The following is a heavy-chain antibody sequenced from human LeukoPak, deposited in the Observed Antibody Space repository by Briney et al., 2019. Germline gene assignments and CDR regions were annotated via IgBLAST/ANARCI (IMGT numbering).Heavy chain of an antibody. CDR1: GGTFSSYA. CDR3: ARDRSGGDDGGLGH. CDR2: IIPILGIA. Sequence: GASVKVSCKASGGTFSSYAISWVRQAPGQGLEWMGRIIPILGIANYAQKFQGRVTITADKSTSTAYMELSSLRSEDTAVYYCARDRSGGDDGGLGHWGQGTLVTVSS. D-gene: IGHD3-10*01. J-gene: IGHJ4*02. V-gene: IGHV1-69*04.